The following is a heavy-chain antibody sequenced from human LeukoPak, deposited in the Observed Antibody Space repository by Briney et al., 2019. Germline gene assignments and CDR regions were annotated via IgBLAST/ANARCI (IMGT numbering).Heavy chain of an antibody. CDR1: GFTFEDYG. J-gene: IGHJ3*02. CDR3: VRDLYRGYTANGGFDI. D-gene: IGHD2-2*02. V-gene: IGHV3-20*04. CDR2: IDLTDGKT. Sequence: PGGSLRLSCAASGFTFEDYGMNWVRQAPGKGLEWVCGIDLTDGKTTYADSIKGRFTVSRDNAKNSLYLQMNSLSAEDTAVYYCVRDLYRGYTANGGFDIWGQGTMVTVSS.